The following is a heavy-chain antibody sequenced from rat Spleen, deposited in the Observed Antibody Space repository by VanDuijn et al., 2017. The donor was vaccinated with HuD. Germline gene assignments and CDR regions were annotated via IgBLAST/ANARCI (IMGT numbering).Heavy chain of an antibody. CDR1: GFTFSRYW. CDR2: ISYDGSST. J-gene: IGHJ4*01. Sequence: EVQLAETGGGLVQPGRSLKLSCVASGFTFSRYWMYWVRQAPKKGLEWVATISYDGSSTYYRDSVKGRFTISRDNAKSTLYLQMDSLRSEDTATYYCARHGWGYGVMDAWGQGASVTVSS. CDR3: ARHGWGYGVMDA. V-gene: IGHV5-7*01. D-gene: IGHD4-3*01.